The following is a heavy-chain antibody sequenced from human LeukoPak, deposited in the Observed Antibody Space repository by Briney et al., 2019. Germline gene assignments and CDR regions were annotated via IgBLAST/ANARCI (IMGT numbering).Heavy chain of an antibody. V-gene: IGHV1-18*04. CDR3: ARDRPIRVTAPYSSGWYTYYYYGMDV. CDR2: ISAYNGNT. Sequence: EASVKVSCKASGYTFTGYYMHWVRQAPGQELEWMGWISAYNGNTNYAQKLQGRVTMTTDTSTSTAYMELRSLRSDDTAVYYCARDRPIRVTAPYSSGWYTYYYYGMDVWGQGTTVTVSS. D-gene: IGHD6-19*01. CDR1: GYTFTGYY. J-gene: IGHJ6*02.